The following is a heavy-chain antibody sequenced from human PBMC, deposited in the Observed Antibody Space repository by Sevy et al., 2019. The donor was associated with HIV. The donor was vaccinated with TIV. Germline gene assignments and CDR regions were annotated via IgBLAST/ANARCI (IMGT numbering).Heavy chain of an antibody. CDR3: ARARVAVAGPFDY. V-gene: IGHV3-21*01. Sequence: GSLRLSCAASGFTFSSYSMNWVHQAPGKGLEWVSSISSSSSYIYYADSVKGRFTISRDNAKNSLYLQMNSLRAEDTAVYYCARARVAVAGPFDYWGQGTLVTVSS. CDR2: ISSSSSYI. D-gene: IGHD6-19*01. CDR1: GFTFSSYS. J-gene: IGHJ4*02.